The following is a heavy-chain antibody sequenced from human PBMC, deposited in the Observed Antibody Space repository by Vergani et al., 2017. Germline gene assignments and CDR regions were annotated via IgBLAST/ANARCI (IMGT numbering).Heavy chain of an antibody. J-gene: IGHJ3*02. V-gene: IGHV4-31*03. Sequence: QVQLQESGPGLVKPSQTLSLTCTVSGGSISSGGYYWSWIRQHPGKGLEWIGYISYSGSTYYNPSLKSRVTISVDTSKKQFSLKLSSVTAADTAVYYCARVALATYCSGGSCWAFDIWGQGTMVTVSS. CDR3: ARVALATYCSGGSCWAFDI. CDR2: ISYSGST. D-gene: IGHD2-15*01. CDR1: GGSISSGGYY.